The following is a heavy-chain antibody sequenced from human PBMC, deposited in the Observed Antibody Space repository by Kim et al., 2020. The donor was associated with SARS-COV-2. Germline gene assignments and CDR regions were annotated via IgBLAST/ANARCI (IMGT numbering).Heavy chain of an antibody. Sequence: GGSLRLSCTASGFTFGDYAMSWFRQAPGKGLEWVGFIRSKAYGGTTEYAASVKGRFTISRDDSKSIAYLQMNSLKTEDTAVYYCTRDWFGELLKAYYGMDVWGQGTTVTVSS. V-gene: IGHV3-49*03. J-gene: IGHJ6*02. CDR2: IRSKAYGGTT. D-gene: IGHD3-10*01. CDR3: TRDWFGELLKAYYGMDV. CDR1: GFTFGDYA.